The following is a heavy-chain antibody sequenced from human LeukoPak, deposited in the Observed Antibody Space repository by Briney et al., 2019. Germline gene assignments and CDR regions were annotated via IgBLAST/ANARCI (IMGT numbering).Heavy chain of an antibody. CDR1: GGTFSSYA. D-gene: IGHD6-13*01. Sequence: VASVKVSCKASGGTFSSYAISWVRQAPGQGLEWMGGIIPIFGTANYAQKFQGRVTITADKSTSTAYMELSSLRSEDTAVYYCARSPEGSSSSWYDYRGRGTLVTVSS. CDR2: IIPIFGTA. J-gene: IGHJ4*02. CDR3: ARSPEGSSSSWYDY. V-gene: IGHV1-69*06.